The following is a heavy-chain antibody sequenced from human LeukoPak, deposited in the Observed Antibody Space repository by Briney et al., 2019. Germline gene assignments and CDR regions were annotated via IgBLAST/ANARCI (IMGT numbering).Heavy chain of an antibody. CDR3: AKVYSSSWYLHYYYGMDV. CDR1: GFTFSNYA. CDR2: ISGGGDST. Sequence: GGSLRLSCAASGFTFSNYAMTWVRQAPGKGLEWVSAISGGGDSTYYADSVKGRFAISRDNSKDILFLQMSSLRAEDTAVYYCAKVYSSSWYLHYYYGMDVWGQGTTVTVSS. D-gene: IGHD6-13*01. V-gene: IGHV3-23*01. J-gene: IGHJ6*02.